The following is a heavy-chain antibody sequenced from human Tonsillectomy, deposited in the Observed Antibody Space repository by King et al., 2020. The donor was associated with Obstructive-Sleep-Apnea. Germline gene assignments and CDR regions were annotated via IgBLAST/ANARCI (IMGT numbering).Heavy chain of an antibody. D-gene: IGHD1-26*01. J-gene: IGHJ4*02. Sequence: QLQESGPGLVKPSETLSLTCTVSGGSISSYYWSWIRQPPGKGLEWIGYIYYSGSTNYNPSLKSRVTISVDTSKNQFSLKLGSVTAADTAVYYCARDIPEYSGSYYDSWGQGTLVTVSS. CDR1: GGSISSYY. CDR2: IYYSGST. CDR3: ARDIPEYSGSYYDS. V-gene: IGHV4-59*01.